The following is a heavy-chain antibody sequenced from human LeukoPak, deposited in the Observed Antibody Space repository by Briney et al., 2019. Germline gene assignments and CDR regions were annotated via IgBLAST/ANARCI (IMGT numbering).Heavy chain of an antibody. CDR3: AREGYSGILGAFDI. CDR1: GFSFRNHE. V-gene: IGHV3-48*03. Sequence: GSLVPSCAASGFSFRNHEMHWVRQAPGKGLEWLSYISDSGSTIHTADSVKGRFSSSRDNAKSSLYLQLNSLRAEDTAVYYCAREGYSGILGAFDIWGQGTMVTVSS. J-gene: IGHJ3*02. D-gene: IGHD1-26*01. CDR2: ISDSGSTI.